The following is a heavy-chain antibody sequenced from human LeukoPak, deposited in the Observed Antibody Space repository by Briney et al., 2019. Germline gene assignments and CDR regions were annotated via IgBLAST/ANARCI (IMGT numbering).Heavy chain of an antibody. CDR1: GGSISSSSYY. V-gene: IGHV4-39*01. D-gene: IGHD6-19*01. J-gene: IGHJ5*02. Sequence: SETLSLTCTVSGGSISSSSYYWGWIRQTPGKGLEWIGSIYYSGSTYYNPSLKSRVTISVDTSKNQFSLNLNSVTAADTAVYYCARQPISSGLTRFDPWGQGTLVTVSS. CDR2: IYYSGST. CDR3: ARQPISSGLTRFDP.